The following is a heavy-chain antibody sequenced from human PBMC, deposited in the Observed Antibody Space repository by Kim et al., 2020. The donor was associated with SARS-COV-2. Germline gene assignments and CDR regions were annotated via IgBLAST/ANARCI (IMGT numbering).Heavy chain of an antibody. Sequence: SETLSLTCSVSGGSVSSGSYYWNWIRQPPGKGLEWIGFMSSSGITNYNPSLKSRVTISIDTHRNQFSLKLSSVSAADTAVYYCAKASGWLNDLWGRGSLV. V-gene: IGHV4-61*01. J-gene: IGHJ2*01. D-gene: IGHD5-12*01. CDR2: MSSSGIT. CDR3: AKASGWLNDL. CDR1: GGSVSSGSYY.